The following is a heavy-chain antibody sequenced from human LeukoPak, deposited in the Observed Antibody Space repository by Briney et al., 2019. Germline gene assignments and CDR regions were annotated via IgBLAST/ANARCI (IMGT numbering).Heavy chain of an antibody. V-gene: IGHV3-23*01. CDR3: AKRYIGSSGLYNFDY. D-gene: IGHD1-26*01. J-gene: IGHJ4*02. CDR1: GFTFSSYA. CDR2: ITGSTGST. Sequence: GGSLRLSCAASGFTFSSYAMTWVRQPPGKGLEGASSITGSTGSTYYADSVKGRFTISRDNSKNTLYLQMNSLRAEDTAVYYCAKRYIGSSGLYNFDYWGQGTLVTVSS.